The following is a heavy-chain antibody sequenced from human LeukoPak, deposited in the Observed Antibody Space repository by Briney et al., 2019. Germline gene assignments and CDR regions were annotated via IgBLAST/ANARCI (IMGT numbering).Heavy chain of an antibody. D-gene: IGHD3-3*01. CDR3: ARDDPPDFWSGYYTGYYYGMDV. Sequence: PGGSRRLSCAASGFTFSSYSMNWFRKAPGKGLDWFSSISSSSSSYIYYADSVKGRFTISRDNAKNSLYLQMNSLRAEDTAVYYCARDDPPDFWSGYYTGYYYGMDVWGQGTTVTVSS. V-gene: IGHV3-21*01. CDR2: ISSSSSSYI. CDR1: GFTFSSYS. J-gene: IGHJ6*02.